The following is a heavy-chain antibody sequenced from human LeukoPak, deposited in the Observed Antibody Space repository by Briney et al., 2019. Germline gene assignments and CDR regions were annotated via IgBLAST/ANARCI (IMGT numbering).Heavy chain of an antibody. Sequence: GGTLRLSCAASGFTFSSYGMSWVRQATGKGLEWVSAISGSGGSTSYADSVKGRFTISRDNSKNTLYLQMNSLRAEDTAVYYCAGGPKKQLIWGRASNGFDPWGQGTLVTVSS. CDR3: AGGPKKQLIWGRASNGFDP. V-gene: IGHV3-23*01. CDR1: GFTFSSYG. D-gene: IGHD6-13*01. CDR2: ISGSGGST. J-gene: IGHJ5*02.